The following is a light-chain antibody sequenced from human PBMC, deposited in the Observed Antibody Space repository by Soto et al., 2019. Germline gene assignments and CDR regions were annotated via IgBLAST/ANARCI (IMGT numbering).Light chain of an antibody. CDR2: VYSDGSH. Sequence: QSVLTQSPSASASLGASVTLTCTLSTGHSDYAIAWHQQQPEKGPRYLIKVYSDGSHIKGDGITGRFSGSSSGAERYRTSSSLQSGDEADYYCQTWGAGFRVFGGGTKLTVL. J-gene: IGLJ3*02. V-gene: IGLV4-69*01. CDR1: TGHSDYA. CDR3: QTWGAGFRV.